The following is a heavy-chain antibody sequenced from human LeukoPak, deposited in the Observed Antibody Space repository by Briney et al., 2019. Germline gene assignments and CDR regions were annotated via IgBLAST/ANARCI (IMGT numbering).Heavy chain of an antibody. Sequence: QAGGSLRLSCAASGFTFSNYAMSWVRQAPGKGLEWVSTISGSGGSTYYADSVKGRFTISRDNSKNTVYLQMNSLRAEDTAVYYCAKVFMTSVSNDAFDIWGQGTMVTVSS. D-gene: IGHD4-17*01. CDR3: AKVFMTSVSNDAFDI. V-gene: IGHV3-23*01. J-gene: IGHJ3*02. CDR2: ISGSGGST. CDR1: GFTFSNYA.